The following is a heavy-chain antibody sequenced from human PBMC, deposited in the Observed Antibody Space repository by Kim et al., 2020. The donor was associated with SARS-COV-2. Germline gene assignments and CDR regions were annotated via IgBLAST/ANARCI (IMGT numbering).Heavy chain of an antibody. CDR1: YGSFSGYY. D-gene: IGHD3-10*01. CDR2: INENGNI. Sequence: SETLSLTCGVYYGSFSGYYWTFIRQPPGKGLEWIGEINENGNINYNPSLKYRVTLSVDTSKNQFSLKLKYVTAADTAVYYCARGLGDYFGSGPLVGMDV. V-gene: IGHV4-34*01. CDR3: ARGLGDYFGSGPLVGMDV. J-gene: IGHJ6*01.